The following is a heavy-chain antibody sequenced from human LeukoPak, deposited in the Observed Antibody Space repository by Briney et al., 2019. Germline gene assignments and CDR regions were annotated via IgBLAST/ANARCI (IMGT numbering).Heavy chain of an antibody. Sequence: KPSETLSLTCTVSGGSINNYCWSWIRQPPGKGLEWIGYIYYSGSTKYNPSPKSRVTISLDTSKNQFSLKMSSVTAADTAVYYCARQQVRGVIKTAYYFDYWGQGTLVTVSS. CDR3: ARQQVRGVIKTAYYFDY. V-gene: IGHV4-59*01. J-gene: IGHJ4*02. D-gene: IGHD3-10*01. CDR2: IYYSGST. CDR1: GGSINNYC.